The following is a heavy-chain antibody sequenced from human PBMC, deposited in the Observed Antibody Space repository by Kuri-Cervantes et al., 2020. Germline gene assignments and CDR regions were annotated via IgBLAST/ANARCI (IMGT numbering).Heavy chain of an antibody. CDR2: INPNSGGT. V-gene: IGHV1-2*04. CDR3: ARDLPYDRSDGFDY. J-gene: IGHJ4*02. D-gene: IGHD3-22*01. CDR1: GYTFTSYD. Sequence: ASVKVSCKASGYTFTSYDINWVRQAPGQGLEWMGWINPNSGGTNYAQKFQGWVTMTRDTSISTAYMELSRLRSDDTAVYYCARDLPYDRSDGFDYWGQGTLVTVSS.